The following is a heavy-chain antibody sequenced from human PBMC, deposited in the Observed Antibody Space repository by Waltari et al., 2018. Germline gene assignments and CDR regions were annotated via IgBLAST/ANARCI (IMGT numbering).Heavy chain of an antibody. CDR2: INHSGST. Sequence: QVQLQQWGAGLLKPSETLSLTCAVYGGSFSGYYWSWIRQPPGKGLEWIGEINHSGSTTYNPSLKSRVTISVDTSKNQFSLKLSSVTAADTAVYYCARGRISRYGSGSYYNYWGQGTLVTVSS. CDR1: GGSFSGYY. CDR3: ARGRISRYGSGSYYNY. J-gene: IGHJ4*02. D-gene: IGHD3-10*01. V-gene: IGHV4-34*01.